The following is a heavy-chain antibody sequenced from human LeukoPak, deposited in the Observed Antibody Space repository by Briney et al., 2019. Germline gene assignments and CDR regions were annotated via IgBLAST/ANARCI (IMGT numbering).Heavy chain of an antibody. CDR3: AREYGSGSYHYYYYYMDV. D-gene: IGHD3-10*01. Sequence: ASVKVSCKASGYTFTGYYMHWVRQAPGQGLEWMGWINPNSGGTNYAQKFQGRVTMTRDTSISTAYMELSRLRSDETAVYYCAREYGSGSYHYYYYYMDVWDKGTTVTISS. CDR1: GYTFTGYY. J-gene: IGHJ6*03. CDR2: INPNSGGT. V-gene: IGHV1-2*02.